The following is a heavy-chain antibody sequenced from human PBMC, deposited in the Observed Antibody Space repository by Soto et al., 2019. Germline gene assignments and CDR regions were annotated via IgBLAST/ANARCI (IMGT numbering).Heavy chain of an antibody. CDR2: IYHSGST. CDR3: ARGMTTVTTLDY. Sequence: LRLQESGSGLVKPSQTLSLTCAVSGGSISSGGYSWSWIRQPPGKGLEWVGYIYHSGSTYYNPSLKSRVTISVDRSKNQFSLKLSSVTAADTAVYYCARGMTTVTTLDYWGQGTLVTVSS. D-gene: IGHD4-4*01. J-gene: IGHJ4*02. V-gene: IGHV4-30-2*01. CDR1: GGSISSGGYS.